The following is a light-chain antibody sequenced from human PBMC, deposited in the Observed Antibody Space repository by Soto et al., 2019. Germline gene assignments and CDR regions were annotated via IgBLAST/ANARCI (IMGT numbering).Light chain of an antibody. CDR3: QQYGSSPPIT. J-gene: IGKJ5*01. CDR1: QSFSNNY. Sequence: EIVLTQSPGTLSLSPGERATLSCRASQSFSNNYLAWYQQKPGQAPRLLIYGASTMATGIPDRFSGSGSGTDFTLTISRLEPEDFAVYYCQQYGSSPPITFGQGTRLEIK. V-gene: IGKV3-20*01. CDR2: GAS.